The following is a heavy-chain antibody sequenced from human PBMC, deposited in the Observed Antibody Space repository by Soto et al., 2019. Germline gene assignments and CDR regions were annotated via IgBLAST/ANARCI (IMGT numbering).Heavy chain of an antibody. D-gene: IGHD3-10*02. CDR3: ARSSVRGWSY. CDR1: GGSFSGYY. Sequence: KSSETLSLTCAVYGGSFSGYYRTWIRQPPGKGLEWIGEITHSGSTNYNPSLKSRVTISVDTSKNQFSLNLNSVTAADTAVYYCARSSVRGWSYWGQGTLVTVSS. V-gene: IGHV4-34*01. J-gene: IGHJ4*02. CDR2: ITHSGST.